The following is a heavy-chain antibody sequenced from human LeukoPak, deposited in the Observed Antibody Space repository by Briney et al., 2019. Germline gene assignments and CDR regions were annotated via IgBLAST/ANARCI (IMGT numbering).Heavy chain of an antibody. V-gene: IGHV3-66*01. CDR3: ARTLSPYYYGSGNWFDP. Sequence: GGSLRLSCAASGFTVSSNYMSWVRQAPGKGLEWVSVIYSGGSTYYADSVKGRFTISRDNSKNTLYLQMNSLRAEDTAVYYCARTLSPYYYGSGNWFDPWGQGTLVTVSS. J-gene: IGHJ5*02. CDR2: IYSGGST. D-gene: IGHD3-10*01. CDR1: GFTVSSNY.